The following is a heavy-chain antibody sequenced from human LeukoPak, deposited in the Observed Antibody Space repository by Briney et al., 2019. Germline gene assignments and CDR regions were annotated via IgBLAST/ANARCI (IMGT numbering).Heavy chain of an antibody. CDR1: GGSISSSSYY. Sequence: SETLSLTCTVSGGSISSSSYYWGWIRQPPGKGLEWIGSIYYSGSTYYNPSLKSRVTISVDTSKNQFSLKLSFVTAADTAVYYCARQDSWILTGYSIDYWGQGTLVTVSS. V-gene: IGHV4-39*07. CDR3: ARQDSWILTGYSIDY. D-gene: IGHD3-9*01. CDR2: IYYSGST. J-gene: IGHJ4*02.